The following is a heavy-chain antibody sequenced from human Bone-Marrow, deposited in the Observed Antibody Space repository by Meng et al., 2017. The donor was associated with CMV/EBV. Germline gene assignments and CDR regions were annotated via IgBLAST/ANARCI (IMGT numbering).Heavy chain of an antibody. CDR1: GYTFTSYD. V-gene: IGHV1-8*01. CDR3: ARRNYDFWSDYDYGVDV. J-gene: IGHJ6*02. Sequence: ASVKVACKASGYTFTSYDINWVRQATGQGLEWMGWMNPNSGNTGYAQKFQGRVTMTRDTSIGTAYMELRSLRSDDTAVYYCARRNYDFWSDYDYGVDVWGQGTTVTVSS. CDR2: MNPNSGNT. D-gene: IGHD3-3*01.